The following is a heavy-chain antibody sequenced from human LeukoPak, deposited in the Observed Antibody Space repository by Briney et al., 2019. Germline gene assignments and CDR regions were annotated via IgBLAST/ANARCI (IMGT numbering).Heavy chain of an antibody. Sequence: GGSLRLSCAASGFTLSSYEMNWVRQAPGKGLEWVSYVSSSGSTRTYADSVRGRFTISRDNAKNSLYLEMNSLRAEDTAVYYCAREIVSAVAGNFDYWGQGTLVTVSS. CDR1: GFTLSSYE. J-gene: IGHJ4*02. V-gene: IGHV3-48*03. CDR3: AREIVSAVAGNFDY. D-gene: IGHD6-19*01. CDR2: VSSSGSTR.